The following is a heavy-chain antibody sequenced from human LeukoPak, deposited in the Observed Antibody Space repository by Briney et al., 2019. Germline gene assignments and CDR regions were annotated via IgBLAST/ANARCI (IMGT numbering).Heavy chain of an antibody. CDR1: GFTFSGYN. D-gene: IGHD3-16*01. Sequence: GGSLRLSCAASGFTFSGYNMHWVRQAPGKGLEWVSIITSSSSYIDYADSVKGRFTISRDNAKNSLYLQMNSLRAEDTAICYCARWGSPFDIWGQGTMVTVSS. J-gene: IGHJ3*02. CDR3: ARWGSPFDI. V-gene: IGHV3-21*01. CDR2: ITSSSSYI.